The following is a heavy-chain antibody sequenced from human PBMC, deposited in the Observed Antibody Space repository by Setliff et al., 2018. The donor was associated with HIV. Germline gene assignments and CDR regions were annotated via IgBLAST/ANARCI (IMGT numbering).Heavy chain of an antibody. J-gene: IGHJ1*01. D-gene: IGHD6-13*01. Sequence: PSETLSLTCTVSGGSISSGAYYWNWIRQPAGKGLEWIGRIYISGSTNYSPSLKSRVTMSLDTSKNHFFLKVNSLTAADTAVYYCARGPFNLAATGTGYFQQWGQGTLVTVSS. V-gene: IGHV4-61*02. CDR3: ARGPFNLAATGTGYFQQ. CDR2: IYISGST. CDR1: GGSISSGAYY.